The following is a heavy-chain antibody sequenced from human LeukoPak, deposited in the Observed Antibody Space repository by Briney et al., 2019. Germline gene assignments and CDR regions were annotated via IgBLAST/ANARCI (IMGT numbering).Heavy chain of an antibody. CDR2: ISGSGGST. CDR1: GFTFSSYA. CDR3: AKDRPVVLRFLEWLPH. Sequence: GGSLRLSCAASGFTFSSYAMSWVRQAPGKGLEWVSAISGSGGSTYYADPVKGRFTISRDNSKNTLYLQMNSLRAEDTAVYYCAKDRPVVLRFLEWLPHWGQGTLVTVSS. V-gene: IGHV3-23*01. D-gene: IGHD3-3*01. J-gene: IGHJ4*02.